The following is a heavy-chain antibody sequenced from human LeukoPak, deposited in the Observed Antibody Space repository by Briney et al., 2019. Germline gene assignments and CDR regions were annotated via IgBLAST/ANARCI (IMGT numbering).Heavy chain of an antibody. Sequence: GGSLRLSCAASGFTFSDYWMSWVRQAPGKGLEWVANIKQDGSETKYVDSVRDRFTISRDNAKNSLSLQMNSLRGEDTAVYYCARLDFRSGYPQYWGQGTLVTVSS. CDR1: GFTFSDYW. D-gene: IGHD3-3*01. J-gene: IGHJ4*02. CDR3: ARLDFRSGYPQY. V-gene: IGHV3-7*01. CDR2: IKQDGSET.